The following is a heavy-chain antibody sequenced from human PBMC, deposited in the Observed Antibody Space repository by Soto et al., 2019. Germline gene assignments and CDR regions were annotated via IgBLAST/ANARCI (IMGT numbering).Heavy chain of an antibody. CDR3: ERDDNTGNYRQLDY. CDR2: IYYSGST. J-gene: IGHJ4*02. V-gene: IGHV4-59*01. D-gene: IGHD3-22*01. Sequence: PSETLSLTCTVSGGSISSYYWCWIRQPPGKGLEWIGYIYYSGSTNYNPSLKGRVTISVDTSRNQFSLKLNSVTAADTAVYYCERDDNTGNYRQLDYWGQGTLVTVSS. CDR1: GGSISSYY.